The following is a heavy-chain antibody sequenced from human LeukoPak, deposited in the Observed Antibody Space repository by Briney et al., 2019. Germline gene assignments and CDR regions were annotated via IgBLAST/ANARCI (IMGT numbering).Heavy chain of an antibody. CDR1: GFTFTTYW. V-gene: IGHV3-7*01. CDR2: IKQDGSEA. CDR3: SNGIYDKSY. D-gene: IGHD3-22*01. J-gene: IGHJ4*02. Sequence: GGSLRLSCTASGFTFTTYWMAWVRQAPGRGLEWVANIKQDGSEAYYAESVRGRFTISRDNAKNSLYLQMNSLRAEDTSVYYCSNGIYDKSYWGQGTLVTVSS.